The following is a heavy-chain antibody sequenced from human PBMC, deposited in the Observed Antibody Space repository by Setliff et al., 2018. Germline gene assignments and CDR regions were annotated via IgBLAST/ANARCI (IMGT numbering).Heavy chain of an antibody. CDR3: AGTPARGTTWLSPFDY. CDR2: IQSTGNT. D-gene: IGHD5-12*01. J-gene: IGHJ4*02. CDR1: GGSVGSGSYY. V-gene: IGHV4-61*02. Sequence: PSETLSLTCIVSGGSVGSGSYYWSWIRQPAGKGLEWIGLIQSTGNTNYNPSLQSRVTISIDTSKNQFSLKMTPVTAADTAMYFCAGTPARGTTWLSPFDYWGQGTLVTVSS.